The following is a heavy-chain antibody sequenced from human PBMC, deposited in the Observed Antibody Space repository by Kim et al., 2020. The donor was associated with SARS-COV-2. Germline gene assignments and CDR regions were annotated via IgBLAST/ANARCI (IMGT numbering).Heavy chain of an antibody. CDR2: ISYDGSNK. J-gene: IGHJ6*02. CDR3: AKDMKPVYYDILTGYYWNYYYGMDV. D-gene: IGHD3-9*01. V-gene: IGHV3-30*18. Sequence: GGSLRLSCAASGFTFSSYGMHWVRQAPGKGLEWVAVISYDGSNKYYADSVKGRFTISRDNSKNTLYLQMNSLRAEDTAVYYCAKDMKPVYYDILTGYYWNYYYGMDVWGQGTTVTVSS. CDR1: GFTFSSYG.